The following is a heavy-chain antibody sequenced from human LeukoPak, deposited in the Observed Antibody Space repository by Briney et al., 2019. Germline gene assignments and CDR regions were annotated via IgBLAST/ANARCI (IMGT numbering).Heavy chain of an antibody. CDR1: GFTFSSYA. CDR3: AKRTVTTFLGALDI. V-gene: IGHV3-23*01. J-gene: IGHJ3*02. D-gene: IGHD4-17*01. Sequence: GGSLRPSCATTGFTFSSYAMSWVRQAPGKGLEWVSAISGSGGNTHYADSVKGRFTISRDNFKNTLHLEMNSLRAEDTAVYYCAKRTVTTFLGALDIWGQGTMVTVSS. CDR2: ISGSGGNT.